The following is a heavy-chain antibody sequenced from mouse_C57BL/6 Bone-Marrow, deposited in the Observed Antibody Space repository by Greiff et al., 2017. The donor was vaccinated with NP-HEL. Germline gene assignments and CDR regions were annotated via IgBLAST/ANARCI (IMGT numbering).Heavy chain of an antibody. CDR1: GFNIKDDY. Sequence: EVQLQQSGAELVRPGASVKLSCTASGFNIKDDYMHWVKQRPEQGLEWIGWIDPENGDTEYASKFQGKATITADTSSNTAYLQLSSLTSEDTAVYYCTTDGYYPAWFAYWGQGTLVTVSA. V-gene: IGHV14-4*01. J-gene: IGHJ3*01. CDR2: IDPENGDT. CDR3: TTDGYYPAWFAY. D-gene: IGHD2-3*01.